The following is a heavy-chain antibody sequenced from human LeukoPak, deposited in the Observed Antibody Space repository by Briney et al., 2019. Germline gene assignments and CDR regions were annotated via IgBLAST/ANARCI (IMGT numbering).Heavy chain of an antibody. D-gene: IGHD3-22*01. CDR1: GDSMTSGSYY. CDR2: VYTRGSA. V-gene: IGHV4-61*02. J-gene: IGHJ3*02. CDR3: ARRGYYDSSGNDAFDI. Sequence: PSQTLSLTCTVSGDSMTSGSYYWSWIRQPAGKGLEWIGRVYTRGSATYNPSLKSRVTLSVDTSNNQVSLRLTSVTAADTAVYYCARRGYYDSSGNDAFDIWGQGTTVTVSS.